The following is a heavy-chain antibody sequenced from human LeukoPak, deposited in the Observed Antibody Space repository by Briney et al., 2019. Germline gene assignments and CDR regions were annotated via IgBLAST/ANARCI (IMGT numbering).Heavy chain of an antibody. J-gene: IGHJ5*02. CDR1: GGSITSGSYY. D-gene: IGHD3-22*01. V-gene: IGHV4-61*02. Sequence: SQTLSLTCSVSGGSITSGSYYWTWIRQTAGKGLEWIGRIHASGSTNYNPSLNSRVTISADTPKNQFSLKLSSVTAADTAVYYCAASAPSGSNWFDPWGQGILVTVSS. CDR3: AASAPSGSNWFDP. CDR2: IHASGST.